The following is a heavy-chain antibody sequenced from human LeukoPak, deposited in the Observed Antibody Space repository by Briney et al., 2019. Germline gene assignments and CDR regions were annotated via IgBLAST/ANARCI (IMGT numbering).Heavy chain of an antibody. CDR3: AKDKKYYDSSGSPYYYYGMDV. Sequence: GGSLRLSCAASGFTFSSYAMSWVRQAPGKGLEWVSAISGSGGSTYYADSVKGRFTISRDESKSTLYLQMNSLRAEDTAVYYCAKDKKYYDSSGSPYYYYGMDVWGQGTTVTVSS. CDR1: GFTFSSYA. J-gene: IGHJ6*02. V-gene: IGHV3-23*01. CDR2: ISGSGGST. D-gene: IGHD3-22*01.